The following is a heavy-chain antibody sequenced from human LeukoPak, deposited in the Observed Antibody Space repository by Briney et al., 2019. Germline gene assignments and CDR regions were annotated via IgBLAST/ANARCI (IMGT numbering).Heavy chain of an antibody. CDR1: GFTFSGSA. J-gene: IGHJ4*02. CDR3: TRSPAVAGKYYFDY. D-gene: IGHD6-19*01. Sequence: GGSLRLSCAASGFTFSGSAMHWVRQASGKGLEWVGRIRSKANSYATAYAASVKGRFTISRDDSKNTAYLQMNSLKTEDTAVYYCTRSPAVAGKYYFDYWGQGTLVTVSS. CDR2: IRSKANSYAT. V-gene: IGHV3-73*01.